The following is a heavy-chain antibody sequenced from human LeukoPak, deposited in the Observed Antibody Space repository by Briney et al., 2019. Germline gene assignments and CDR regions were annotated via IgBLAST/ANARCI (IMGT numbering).Heavy chain of an antibody. Sequence: PSETLSLTCTVSGGSISSYYWSWIRQPPGQGLEWIGYIYYSGSTNYNPSLKSRVTISVDTSKNQFSLKLSSVTAADTAVYYCARVDSSSGYFDYWGQGTLVTVSS. CDR1: GGSISSYY. J-gene: IGHJ4*02. CDR2: IYYSGST. V-gene: IGHV4-59*01. D-gene: IGHD6-6*01. CDR3: ARVDSSSGYFDY.